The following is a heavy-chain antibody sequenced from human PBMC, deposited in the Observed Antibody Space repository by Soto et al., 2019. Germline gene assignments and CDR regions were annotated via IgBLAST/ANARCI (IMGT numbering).Heavy chain of an antibody. CDR1: GGSISSGGYY. CDR2: IYDSGNI. Sequence: QVQLQESGPGLVQPSQTLSLICTVSGGSISSGGYYWSWIRQHPGKGLEWIGYIYDSGNINYNPSLKSRVAMSVYTSKNQFSLNLSSVTAAYTAVYYCATPRGESSSYYDYWGQGTLVTVSS. CDR3: ATPRGESSSYYDY. D-gene: IGHD6-13*01. J-gene: IGHJ4*02. V-gene: IGHV4-31*03.